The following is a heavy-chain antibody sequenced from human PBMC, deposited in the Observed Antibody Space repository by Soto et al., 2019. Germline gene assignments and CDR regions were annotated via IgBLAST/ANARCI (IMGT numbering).Heavy chain of an antibody. CDR3: ASVCASGTGGRCHAKFDP. CDR2: INPNSGGT. J-gene: IGHJ5*02. V-gene: IGHV1-2*02. CDR1: GYTFTGYY. Sequence: GASVKVSCKASGYTFTGYYMHWVRQAPGQGLEWMGWINPNSGGTKYIPKFQGRVTMTWDTSTSTAYMELSGLTSDDTAVYYCASVCASGTGGRCHAKFDPWGQGTLVTVSS. D-gene: IGHD2-15*01.